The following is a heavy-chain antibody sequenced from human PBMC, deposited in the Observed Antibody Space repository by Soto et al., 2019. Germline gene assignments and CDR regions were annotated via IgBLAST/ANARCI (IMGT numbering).Heavy chain of an antibody. D-gene: IGHD6-19*01. CDR1: GLTVSSYA. J-gene: IGHJ4*02. CDR2: ISGCGGST. V-gene: IGHV3-23*01. CDR3: AKDPLAVLPRPSGY. Sequence: QAGRSLRLSCAASGLTVSSYAMSWVRQAPGKGLEWVSAISGCGGSTYYADSVKGRFTISRDNSTNTLYLQMNSLRAEDTPVYYCAKDPLAVLPRPSGYWGQGTLVTV.